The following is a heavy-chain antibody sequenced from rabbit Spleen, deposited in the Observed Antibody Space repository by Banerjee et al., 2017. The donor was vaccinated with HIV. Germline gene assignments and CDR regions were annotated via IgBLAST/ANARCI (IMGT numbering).Heavy chain of an antibody. V-gene: IGHV1S40*01. J-gene: IGHJ6*01. D-gene: IGHD6-1*01. CDR1: GFTLSSSYW. Sequence: QSLEESGGDLVKPGASLTLTCTASGFTLSSSYWMCWVRQAPGKGLEWIACIYAGSSGTTYYASWAKGRFTISKTSSTTVTLQMTSLTAADTATYFCARDDTFGYGMDLWGQGTLVTVS. CDR3: ARDDTFGYGMDL. CDR2: IYAGSSGTT.